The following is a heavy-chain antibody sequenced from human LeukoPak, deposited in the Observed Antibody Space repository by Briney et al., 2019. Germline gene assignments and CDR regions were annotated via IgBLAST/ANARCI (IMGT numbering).Heavy chain of an antibody. CDR3: AKDLEGISIFGAQGY. CDR2: IRYDGSNK. CDR1: GFTFSSYG. Sequence: GGSLRLSCAASGFTFSSYGMHWVRQAPGKGLEWVAFIRYDGSNKYYADSVKGRFTISRDNSKNTLYLQMNSLRAEDTAVYYCAKDLEGISIFGAQGYWGQGTLVTVSS. V-gene: IGHV3-30*02. D-gene: IGHD3-3*01. J-gene: IGHJ4*02.